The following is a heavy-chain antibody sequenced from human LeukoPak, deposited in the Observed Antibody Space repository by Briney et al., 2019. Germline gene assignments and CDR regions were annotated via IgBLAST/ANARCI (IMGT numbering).Heavy chain of an antibody. CDR2: IYYSGST. Sequence: SETLSLTCTVSGGSINNYYWSWIRQPPGEGLEWIGYIYYSGSTNYNPSLKSRVTISVDTSKNQFSLKLSSVTAADTAVYYCARDTAAAGSYYYYGMDVWGQGTTVTVSS. CDR1: GGSINNYY. CDR3: ARDTAAAGSYYYYGMDV. D-gene: IGHD6-13*01. J-gene: IGHJ6*02. V-gene: IGHV4-59*01.